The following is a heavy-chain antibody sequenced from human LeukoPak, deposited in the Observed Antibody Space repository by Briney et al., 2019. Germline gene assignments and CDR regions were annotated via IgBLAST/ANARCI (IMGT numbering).Heavy chain of an antibody. Sequence: ASVKVSCKASGYTFTSYAMHWVRQAPGQGLEWMGWINPNSGGTNYAQKFQGRVTMTRDTSISTAYMELSRLRSEDTAVYYCARDRGRIAARYYFDYWGQGTLVTVSS. V-gene: IGHV1-2*02. CDR3: ARDRGRIAARYYFDY. CDR1: GYTFTSYA. J-gene: IGHJ4*02. D-gene: IGHD6-6*01. CDR2: INPNSGGT.